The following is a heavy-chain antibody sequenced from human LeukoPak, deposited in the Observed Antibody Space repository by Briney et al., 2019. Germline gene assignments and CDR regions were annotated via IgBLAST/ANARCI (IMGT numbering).Heavy chain of an antibody. D-gene: IGHD1-26*01. J-gene: IGHJ4*02. CDR2: IPYDGSNK. CDR1: GFTFSSYA. V-gene: IGHV3-30-3*01. CDR3: ARLLMGATDFDY. Sequence: PGGSLRLSCAASGFTFSSYAMHWVRQAPGKGLEWVAVIPYDGSNKYYADSAKGRFTISRDNSKNTLYLQMNSLRAEDTAVYYCARLLMGATDFDYWGQGTLVTVSS.